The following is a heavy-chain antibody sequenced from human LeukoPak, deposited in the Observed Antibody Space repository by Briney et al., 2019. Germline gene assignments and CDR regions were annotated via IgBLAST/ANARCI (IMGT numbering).Heavy chain of an antibody. Sequence: GESLKISCKGSGYSFTSYWISWVRQMPGKGLEWMGRIDPSDSYTNYSPSFQGHVTISADKSIGTAYLQWSSLKASDTAMYYCASVGGNPYYFDYWGQGTLVTVSS. D-gene: IGHD4-23*01. CDR3: ASVGGNPYYFDY. CDR2: IDPSDSYT. CDR1: GYSFTSYW. J-gene: IGHJ4*02. V-gene: IGHV5-10-1*01.